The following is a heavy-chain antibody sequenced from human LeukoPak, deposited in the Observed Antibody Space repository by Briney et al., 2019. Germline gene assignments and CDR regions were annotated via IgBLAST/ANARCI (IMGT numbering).Heavy chain of an antibody. CDR2: IYYSGST. D-gene: IGHD6-13*01. V-gene: IGHV4-59*08. J-gene: IGHJ3*02. Sequence: SETLSLTCTVSGGSISSYYWSWIRQPPGKGLEWIGYIYYSGSTNYNPSLKSRVTISVDTSKNQFSLKLSSVTAADTAVYYCADNVGVAAAGNDAFDIWGQGTKVTVSS. CDR3: ADNVGVAAAGNDAFDI. CDR1: GGSISSYY.